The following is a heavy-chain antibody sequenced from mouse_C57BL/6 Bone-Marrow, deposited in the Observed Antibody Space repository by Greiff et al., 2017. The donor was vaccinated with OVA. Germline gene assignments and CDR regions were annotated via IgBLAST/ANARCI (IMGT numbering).Heavy chain of an antibody. Sequence: EVQGVESGGGLVKPGGFLKLSRAASGFTFSDYGMHWVRQAPEKGLEWVAYISSGSSTIYYADTVKGRFTIARDTAKNTLFLQMTSRRSEDTAMYYCARPRYGNDLAGFAYWGQGTLVTVSA. CDR3: ARPRYGNDLAGFAY. CDR2: ISSGSSTI. CDR1: GFTFSDYG. V-gene: IGHV5-17*01. J-gene: IGHJ3*01. D-gene: IGHD2-2*01.